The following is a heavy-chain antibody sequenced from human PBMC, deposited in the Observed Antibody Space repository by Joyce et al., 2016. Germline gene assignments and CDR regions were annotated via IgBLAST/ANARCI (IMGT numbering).Heavy chain of an antibody. V-gene: IGHV4-30-2*01. J-gene: IGHJ4*02. Sequence: QLQLQESGSGLVKPSQPLSLTCAVSGASVSSGGYSGSWIRQPPGKGLEWIGYIYHNESTYYNPSLKSRVTISVDRSKNQLSLKLASVTAADTAVYYCASGFNFKGRSFFDYWGQGALVTVSS. CDR1: GASVSSGGYS. CDR2: IYHNEST. D-gene: IGHD3-10*01. CDR3: ASGFNFKGRSFFDY.